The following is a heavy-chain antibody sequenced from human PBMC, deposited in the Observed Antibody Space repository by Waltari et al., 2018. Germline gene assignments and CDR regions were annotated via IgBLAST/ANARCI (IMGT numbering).Heavy chain of an antibody. V-gene: IGHV3-7*01. CDR1: GFTFSSYW. CDR2: IKQDGSDK. CDR3: ARLILSYDSSGYYYYYGMDV. Sequence: EVQLVESGGGLVQPGGSLRLSCAASGFTFSSYWMSWVRQAPGKGLEWVANIKQDGSDKYYVDCGKGRFTISRDNAKNSLYLQMNSLRAEDTAVYYCARLILSYDSSGYYYYYGMDVWGQGTTVTVSS. J-gene: IGHJ6*02. D-gene: IGHD3-22*01.